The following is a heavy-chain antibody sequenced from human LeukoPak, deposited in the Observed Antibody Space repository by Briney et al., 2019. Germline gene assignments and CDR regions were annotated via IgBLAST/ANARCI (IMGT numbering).Heavy chain of an antibody. CDR2: ISAYNGNT. J-gene: IGHJ6*02. Sequence: ASVKASCKASGYTFTSYGISWVRQAPGQGLEWMGWISAYNGNTNYAQKLQGRVTMTTDTSTSTAYMELRSLRSDDTAVYYCARDYPSGRVYYYYYGMDVWGQGTTVTVSS. V-gene: IGHV1-18*01. CDR3: ARDYPSGRVYYYYYGMDV. CDR1: GYTFTSYG.